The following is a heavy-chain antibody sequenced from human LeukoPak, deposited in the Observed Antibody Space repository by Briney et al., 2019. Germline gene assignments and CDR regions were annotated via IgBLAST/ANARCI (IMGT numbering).Heavy chain of an antibody. CDR3: ATDRDNSDWQKRFDS. V-gene: IGHV3-7*01. J-gene: IGHJ4*02. D-gene: IGHD2-21*02. CDR1: GFSFSTYW. Sequence: GGSLRLSCAASGFSFSTYWMNWYRQAPGKGLEWVGNINQDASEVNYVDSVRGRFTISRDNAKNSLHLQMNSLRAEDTAVYYCATDRDNSDWQKRFDSWGQGTLVTVSS. CDR2: INQDASEV.